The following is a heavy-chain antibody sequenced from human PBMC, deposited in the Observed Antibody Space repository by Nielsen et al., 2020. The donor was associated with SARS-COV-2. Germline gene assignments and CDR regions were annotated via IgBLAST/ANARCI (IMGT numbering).Heavy chain of an antibody. CDR3: AKGGVPYYYGMDV. Sequence: GESQKISCAASGFTFSSYAMSWVRHAPGKGLEWVSAISGSGGSTYYADSVKGRFTISRDNSKNTLYLQMSSLRAEDTAVYYCAKGGVPYYYGMDVWGQGTTVTVSS. J-gene: IGHJ6*02. CDR1: GFTFSSYA. V-gene: IGHV3-23*01. D-gene: IGHD3-16*01. CDR2: ISGSGGST.